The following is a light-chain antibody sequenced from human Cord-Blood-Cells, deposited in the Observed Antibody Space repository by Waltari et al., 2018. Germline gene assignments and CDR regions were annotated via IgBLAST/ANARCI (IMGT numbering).Light chain of an antibody. Sequence: QSVLTQPPSASGTPGQRVTISCSGSSSNIGSNYVYWYQQLPGTAPKLLIYRNNKRPAGGPDRVSGSKSGTAASLAISGLRSEDEADYYCAAWDDSLSGVVFGGGTKLTVL. V-gene: IGLV1-47*01. CDR2: RNN. J-gene: IGLJ2*01. CDR1: SSNIGSNY. CDR3: AAWDDSLSGVV.